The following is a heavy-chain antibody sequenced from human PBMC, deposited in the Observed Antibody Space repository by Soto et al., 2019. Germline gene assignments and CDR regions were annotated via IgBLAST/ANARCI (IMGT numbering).Heavy chain of an antibody. V-gene: IGHV3-21*06. D-gene: IGHD2-15*01. Sequence: EVHLVESGGGLVKPGGSLRLSCAVSGFTFSSCTMNWVLQAPGKGLEWVSSISPSSGHIYYADSVKGRFTISRDNAKNSLFLQMNSLRGEDPAVYYCSGCSGGACHKNYGMDVWGQGTTVTVSS. CDR1: GFTFSSCT. CDR3: SGCSGGACHKNYGMDV. CDR2: ISPSSGHI. J-gene: IGHJ6*02.